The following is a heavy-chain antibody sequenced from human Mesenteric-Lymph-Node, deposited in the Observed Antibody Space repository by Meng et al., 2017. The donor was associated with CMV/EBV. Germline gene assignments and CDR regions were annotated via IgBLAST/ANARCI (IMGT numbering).Heavy chain of an antibody. CDR3: ARALSTSRTSPMGY. J-gene: IGHJ4*02. CDR1: GFTFSSYS. CDR2: ISSSSSTI. V-gene: IGHV3-48*04. Sequence: GESLKISCAASGFTFSSYSMNWVRQAPGKGLEWVSYISSSSSTIYYADSVKGRFTISRDNAKNSLYLQMNRLRADDTAVYYCARALSTSRTSPMGYWGQGTLVTVSS. D-gene: IGHD2-2*01.